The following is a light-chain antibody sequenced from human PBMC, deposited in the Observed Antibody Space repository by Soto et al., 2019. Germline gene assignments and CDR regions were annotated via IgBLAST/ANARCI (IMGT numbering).Light chain of an antibody. J-gene: IGKJ2*01. CDR2: STT. Sequence: EIVLTQSPDTLSLSRGERATLSCRACQRVSSSSLAWYQQKPGQAPRLLIYSTTYRAAGVPDRFSGSGSGTDFTLTIARLEPEDFAVYYCQQYGGSPRYTFGQGTKLEI. CDR3: QQYGGSPRYT. V-gene: IGKV3-20*01. CDR1: QRVSSSS.